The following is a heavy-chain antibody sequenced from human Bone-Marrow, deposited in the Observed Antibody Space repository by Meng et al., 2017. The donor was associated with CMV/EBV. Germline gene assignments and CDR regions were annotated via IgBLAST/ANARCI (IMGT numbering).Heavy chain of an antibody. CDR1: GYTFTGYY. Sequence: ASVKVSCKASGYTFTGYYMHWVRQAPGQGLEWMGWINPNSGGTNYAQKFQGRVTMTRDTSISTAYMELSRLRSDDTAVFYCARGQEIIALPPVVERDYWGQGPLVTVSS. J-gene: IGHJ4*02. CDR2: INPNSGGT. CDR3: ARGQEIIALPPVVERDY. V-gene: IGHV1-2*02. D-gene: IGHD3-10*01.